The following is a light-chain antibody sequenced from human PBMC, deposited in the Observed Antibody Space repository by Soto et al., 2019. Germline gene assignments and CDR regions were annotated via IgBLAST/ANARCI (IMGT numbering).Light chain of an antibody. CDR1: QSISSW. CDR2: KAS. V-gene: IGKV1-5*03. J-gene: IGKJ1*01. Sequence: DIQMTQSPSTLSASVGDRVTITCRASQSISSWLAWYQQTPGKAPKLLIYKASNLESGVPSRLSGSGSGTEFTLTIRSLQPDDFATYYCQQYSSYWTFGQGTKVDI. CDR3: QQYSSYWT.